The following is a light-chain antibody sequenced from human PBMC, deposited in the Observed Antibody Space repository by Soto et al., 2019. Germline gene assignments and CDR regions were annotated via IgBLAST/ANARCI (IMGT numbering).Light chain of an antibody. Sequence: EIVMTQSPAAPSVSPGERATLSCRASQSVSGNLAWYQQKPGQAPRLLIYGASTRATGIPARFSGSGSGTEFTLTISSLQSEDFAVYYCQQYNNWPPYTFGQGTKLEIK. CDR1: QSVSGN. CDR2: GAS. V-gene: IGKV3-15*01. CDR3: QQYNNWPPYT. J-gene: IGKJ2*01.